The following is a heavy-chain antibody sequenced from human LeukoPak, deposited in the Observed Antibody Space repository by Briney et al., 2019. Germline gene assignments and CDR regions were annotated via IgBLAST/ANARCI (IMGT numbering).Heavy chain of an antibody. CDR1: GGSISSYY. CDR3: ARLHDYGDYAWFDP. Sequence: SETLSLTCTVSGGSISSYYWSWIRQPPGKGLKWIGYIYYSGSTNYNPSLKSRVTISVDTSKNQFSLKLSSVTAADTAVYYCARLHDYGDYAWFDPWGQGTLVTVSS. J-gene: IGHJ5*02. D-gene: IGHD4-17*01. V-gene: IGHV4-59*01. CDR2: IYYSGST.